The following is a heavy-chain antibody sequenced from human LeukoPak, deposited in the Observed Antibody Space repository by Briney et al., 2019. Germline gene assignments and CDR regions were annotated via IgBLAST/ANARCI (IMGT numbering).Heavy chain of an antibody. J-gene: IGHJ4*02. CDR2: FDPEDGET. CDR3: ARGSWLGVDY. Sequence: ASVKVSCKVSGYTLTELSMHWVRQAPGKGLEWMGGFDPEDGETIYAQKFQGRVTMTRDTSTSTVYMELSSLRSEDTAVYYCARGSWLGVDYWGQGTLVTVSS. V-gene: IGHV1-24*01. D-gene: IGHD6-19*01. CDR1: GYTLTELS.